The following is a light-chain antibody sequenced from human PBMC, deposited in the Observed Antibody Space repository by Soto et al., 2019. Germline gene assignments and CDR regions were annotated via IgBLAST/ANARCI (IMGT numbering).Light chain of an antibody. V-gene: IGLV2-8*01. CDR3: SSHGGNSPYV. Sequence: QSVLTQPPSASGSPGQSVAISCTGTTSDIGGYDYVSWYQQQPGEAPKLMMYEGNKRPSGVPDRFSGSKSGNTASLTVPGLQAEYEADYYCSSHGGNSPYVFGTGTKLTFL. CDR2: EGN. CDR1: TSDIGGYDY. J-gene: IGLJ1*01.